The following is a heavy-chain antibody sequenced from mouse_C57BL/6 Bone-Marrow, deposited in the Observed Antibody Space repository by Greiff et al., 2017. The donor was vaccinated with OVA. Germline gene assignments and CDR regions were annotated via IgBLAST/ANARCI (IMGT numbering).Heavy chain of an antibody. V-gene: IGHV14-1*01. J-gene: IGHJ3*01. Sequence: VQLKESGAELVRPGASVKLSCTASGFNIKDYYMHWVKQRPEQGLEWIGRIDPEGGDTEYAPKFQGKATMTADTSSNTAYLQLSSLTSEDTAVYYCIGDIYYYGSRFAYWGQGTLVTVSA. CDR1: GFNIKDYY. CDR3: IGDIYYYGSRFAY. CDR2: IDPEGGDT. D-gene: IGHD1-1*01.